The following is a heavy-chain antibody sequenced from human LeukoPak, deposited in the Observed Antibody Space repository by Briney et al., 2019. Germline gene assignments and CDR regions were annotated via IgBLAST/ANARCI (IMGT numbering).Heavy chain of an antibody. Sequence: SETLSLTCTVSGGSISSYYWSWIRQPPGKGLEWIGYIYYSGSTNYNPSLKSQVTISIDASKNQFSLKLSSVTAADTAVYYCARSYSSSSHYYFDYWGQGTLVTVSS. V-gene: IGHV4-59*08. CDR1: GGSISSYY. D-gene: IGHD6-6*01. J-gene: IGHJ4*02. CDR3: ARSYSSSSHYYFDY. CDR2: IYYSGST.